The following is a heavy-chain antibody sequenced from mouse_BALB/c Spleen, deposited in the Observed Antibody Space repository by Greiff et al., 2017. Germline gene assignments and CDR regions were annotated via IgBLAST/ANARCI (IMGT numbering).Heavy chain of an antibody. V-gene: IGHV5-12-2*01. CDR3: ARGGWDDGAWFAY. Sequence: DVMLVESGGGLVQPGGSLKLSCAASGFTFSSYTMSWVRQTPEKRLEWVAYISTGGGSTYYPDNVKGRFTISRDNAKNTLYLQMSSLKSEDTAMYYCARGGWDDGAWFAYWGQGTLVTVSA. CDR2: ISTGGGST. J-gene: IGHJ3*01. D-gene: IGHD4-1*01. CDR1: GFTFSSYT.